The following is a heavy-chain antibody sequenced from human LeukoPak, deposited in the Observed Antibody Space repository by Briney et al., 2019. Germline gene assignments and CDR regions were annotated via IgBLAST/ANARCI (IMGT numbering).Heavy chain of an antibody. Sequence: SETLSLTCTVSGYSLSSDYYWGWIRQPPGKGLEWIGTLYHSGSTYCNPSLKSRVTISVDTSKNQFSLNLSSVTAADTAVYYCARDRVHHYDSSGYYYEVPQYYSDYWGQGTLVTVSS. CDR3: ARDRVHHYDSSGYYYEVPQYYSDY. V-gene: IGHV4-38-2*02. CDR1: GYSLSSDYY. D-gene: IGHD3-22*01. CDR2: LYHSGST. J-gene: IGHJ4*02.